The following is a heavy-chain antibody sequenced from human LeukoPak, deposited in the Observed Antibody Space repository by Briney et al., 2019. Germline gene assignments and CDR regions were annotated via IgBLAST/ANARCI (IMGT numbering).Heavy chain of an antibody. D-gene: IGHD6-13*01. Sequence: VGSLRLSCAASGFTFSSYVMSWVCAAPGGGLECVSHLCGIVGGTYYTDSVRGRFTLSRDNSKNTLDLQMNRLRAADTAVYYCAKDGAAAGACWGQGTLITVSA. CDR1: GFTFSSYV. J-gene: IGHJ4*02. V-gene: IGHV3-23*01. CDR3: AKDGAAAGAC. CDR2: LCGIVGGT.